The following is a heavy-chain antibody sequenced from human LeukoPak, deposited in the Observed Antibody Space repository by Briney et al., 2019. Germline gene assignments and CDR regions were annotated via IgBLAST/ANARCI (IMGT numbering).Heavy chain of an antibody. V-gene: IGHV4-39*01. CDR1: GGSISSSSYY. CDR2: IYYSGST. J-gene: IGHJ6*02. D-gene: IGHD2-15*01. CDR3: ARFRLYCSGGSCYSAGPYYYYGMDV. Sequence: SETLSLTCTVSGGSISSSSYYWGWIRQPPGKGLEWIGSIYYSGSTYYNPSLKSRVTISVDTSKNQFSLKLSSVTAADTAVYYCARFRLYCSGGSCYSAGPYYYYGMDVWGQGTTVTVSS.